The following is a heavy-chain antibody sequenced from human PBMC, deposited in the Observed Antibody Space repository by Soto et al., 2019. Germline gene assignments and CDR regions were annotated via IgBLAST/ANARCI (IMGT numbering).Heavy chain of an antibody. V-gene: IGHV1-69*02. CDR3: ARAPAAIPYYYYGMDV. CDR1: GGTFSSYT. D-gene: IGHD2-2*01. Sequence: QVQLVQSGAEVKKPGSSVKVSCKASGGTFSSYTISWVRQAPGQGLEWMGRIIPILGIANYAQKFQGRVTITADKSTSTAYMELCSLRSEDTAVYYCARAPAAIPYYYYGMDVWGQGTTVTVSS. CDR2: IIPILGIA. J-gene: IGHJ6*02.